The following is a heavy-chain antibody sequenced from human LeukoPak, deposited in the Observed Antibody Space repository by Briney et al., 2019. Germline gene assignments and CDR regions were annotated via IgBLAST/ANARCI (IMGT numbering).Heavy chain of an antibody. J-gene: IGHJ1*01. CDR2: INWNGGST. D-gene: IGHD5-18*01. CDR3: ARGYPAEYFQH. CDR1: GFTFDDYG. V-gene: IGHV3-20*04. Sequence: GGSLRLSCAASGFTFDDYGMSWVRQAPGKGLEWVSGINWNGGSTGYADSVKGRSTISRDNAKNSLYLQMNSLRAEDTALYYCARGYPAEYFQHWGQGTLVTVSS.